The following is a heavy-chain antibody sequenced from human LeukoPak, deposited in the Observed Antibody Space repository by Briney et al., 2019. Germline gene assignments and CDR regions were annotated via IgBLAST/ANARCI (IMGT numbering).Heavy chain of an antibody. CDR3: ARNPPRYFN. Sequence: GGSLRLSCAASGFTFSSFTMNWVRQAPGKGLEWVSSISSTSTYTHYADSVKGRFTISRDNAKNSLYLQMNSLRAEDTAVYYCARNPPRYFNWGQGTLVTVSS. V-gene: IGHV3-21*04. CDR2: ISSTSTYT. CDR1: GFTFSSFT. J-gene: IGHJ4*02. D-gene: IGHD1-26*01.